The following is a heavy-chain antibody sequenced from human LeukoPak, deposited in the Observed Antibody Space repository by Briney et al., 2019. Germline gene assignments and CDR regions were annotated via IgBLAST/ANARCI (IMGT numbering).Heavy chain of an antibody. J-gene: IGHJ4*02. Sequence: ASVKVSCKASGYTVTGYYMHWVRQAPGQGLEWMGWINPNSGGTNYAQRFQGRVTRTRDTSISTAYMELSRLRSDDTAVYYCARDPHPSIVVVVASDDYWGQGTLVTVSS. D-gene: IGHD2-15*01. CDR3: ARDPHPSIVVVVASDDY. CDR1: GYTVTGYY. CDR2: INPNSGGT. V-gene: IGHV1-2*02.